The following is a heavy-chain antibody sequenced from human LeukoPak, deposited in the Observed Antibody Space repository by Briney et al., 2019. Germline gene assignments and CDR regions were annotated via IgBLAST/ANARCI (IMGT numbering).Heavy chain of an antibody. V-gene: IGHV3-48*03. CDR1: GFTFSSYE. D-gene: IGHD3-22*01. CDR3: ARDQTYYYDSSGYRGLDY. CDR2: ISSSGSTI. Sequence: PGGSLRLSCAASGFTFSSYEMNWVRQAPGKGLEWVSYISSSGSTIYYADSVKGRFTISRDNAKNSLYLQVNSLRAEDTAVYYCARDQTYYYDSSGYRGLDYWGQGTLVTASS. J-gene: IGHJ4*02.